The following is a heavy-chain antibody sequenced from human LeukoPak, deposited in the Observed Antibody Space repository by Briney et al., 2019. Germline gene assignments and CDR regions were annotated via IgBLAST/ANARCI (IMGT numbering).Heavy chain of an antibody. CDR3: ARGDRSPNWFDP. V-gene: IGHV1-69*13. D-gene: IGHD3-16*01. J-gene: IGHJ5*02. CDR2: IISIFGTA. Sequence: GASVKVSCKASGGTFSSYAISWVRQAPGQGLEWMGGIISIFGTANYAQKFQGRVTITADESTSTAYMELSSLRSEDTAVYYCARGDRSPNWFDPWGQGTLVTVSS. CDR1: GGTFSSYA.